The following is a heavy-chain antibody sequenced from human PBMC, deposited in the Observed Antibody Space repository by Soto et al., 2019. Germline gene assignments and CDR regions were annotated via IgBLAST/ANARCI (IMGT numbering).Heavy chain of an antibody. CDR3: ARVKRGYSYGSIIDF. CDR1: GYSIMNYY. J-gene: IGHJ4*01. Sequence: PSETLSLTCTVSGYSIMNYYWSWIRQPPGKGLEYIGYIFYSGSTTYNPSLKSRVAMSVDTSRNQFALKLRSVTAADTATYYCARVKRGYSYGSIIDFWGRGTLVTVSS. V-gene: IGHV4-59*01. CDR2: IFYSGST. D-gene: IGHD5-18*01.